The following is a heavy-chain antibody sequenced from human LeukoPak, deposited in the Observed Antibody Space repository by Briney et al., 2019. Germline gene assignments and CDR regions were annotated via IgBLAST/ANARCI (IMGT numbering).Heavy chain of an antibody. D-gene: IGHD3-16*01. V-gene: IGHV4-59*01. CDR2: IRSSGST. Sequence: SETLSLTCTVSGGSINTNYWSWLRQPPGEGLEWIGYIRSSGSTNYNPSLKSRVTISMDPSKNQFSLQLSSVTAADTAVYYCARDVTPATLWGQGTLVTVSS. CDR3: ARDVTPATL. CDR1: GGSINTNY. J-gene: IGHJ4*02.